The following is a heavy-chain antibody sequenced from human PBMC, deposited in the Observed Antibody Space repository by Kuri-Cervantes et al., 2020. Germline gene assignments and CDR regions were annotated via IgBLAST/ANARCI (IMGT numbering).Heavy chain of an antibody. Sequence: GGSLRLFCAASGFTFSSYAMHWVRQAPGKGLEWVAVISYDGSNKYYADSVKGRFTISRDNSKNTLYLQMNSLRAEDTAVYYCARALHIAVAGNFDYWGQGTLVTVSS. CDR1: GFTFSSYA. CDR2: ISYDGSNK. V-gene: IGHV3-30-3*01. D-gene: IGHD6-19*01. J-gene: IGHJ4*02. CDR3: ARALHIAVAGNFDY.